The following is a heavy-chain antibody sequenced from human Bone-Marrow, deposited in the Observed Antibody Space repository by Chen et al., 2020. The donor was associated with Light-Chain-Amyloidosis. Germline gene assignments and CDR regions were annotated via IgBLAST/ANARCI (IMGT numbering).Heavy chain of an antibody. J-gene: IGHJ6*03. D-gene: IGHD2-8*02. Sequence: EVQLVESGGGLINTGGSLRLSCAASGFTFNNAGMRWVRQAPGMGLEWVGRIKSKTDGETTDYAAPVKGRFTISRDDSTDTLYLQMDSLKTEDTAVYYCATGTPGGYYQYYYMDVWGQGTTVIVSS. CDR2: IKSKTDGETT. CDR3: ATGTPGGYYQYYYMDV. CDR1: GFTFNNAG. V-gene: IGHV3-15*01.